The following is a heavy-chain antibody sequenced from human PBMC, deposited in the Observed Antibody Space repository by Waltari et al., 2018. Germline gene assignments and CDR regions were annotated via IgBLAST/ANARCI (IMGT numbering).Heavy chain of an antibody. D-gene: IGHD2-2*01. CDR2: IIPIFGTA. V-gene: IGHV1-69*13. J-gene: IGHJ6*03. CDR1: GGTFSSYA. CDR3: ASSGLNLLVVPAATHPTYYYYMDV. Sequence: QVQLVQSGAEVKKPGSSVKVSCKASGGTFSSYAISWVRQAPGQGLEWMGRIIPIFGTANYAQKFHGRVTITADKSTSTAYMELSSLRSEDTAVYYCASSGLNLLVVPAATHPTYYYYMDVWGKGTTVTISS.